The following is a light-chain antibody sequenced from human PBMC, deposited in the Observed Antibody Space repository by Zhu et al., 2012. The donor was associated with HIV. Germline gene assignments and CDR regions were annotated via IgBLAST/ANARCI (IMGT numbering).Light chain of an antibody. J-gene: IGKJ5*01. V-gene: IGKV1-9*01. CDR3: QKFHSYPST. Sequence: DIQLTQSPSFLSASVGDRVTITCRASQGIASFLAWYQQKPGKAPKLLIYTASTLQTGVSSRFSGSRSGTEFTLTISNLQSEDFATYYCQKFHSYPSTFGQRDTTTRLN. CDR1: QGIASF. CDR2: TAS.